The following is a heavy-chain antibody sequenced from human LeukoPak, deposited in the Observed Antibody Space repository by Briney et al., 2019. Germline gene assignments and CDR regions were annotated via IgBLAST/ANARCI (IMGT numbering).Heavy chain of an antibody. D-gene: IGHD1-1*01. J-gene: IGHJ3*02. CDR1: GGSFSGYY. CDR3: ARFGSSTWYKGAFDI. CDR2: IVHSGNT. Sequence: PSETLSLTCAVYGGSFSGYYWSWIRQPPGKGLEWIGEIVHSGNTKYNPSLRSRVTISVDTSKNQFSLNLTSVTAADTAVYYCARFGSSTWYKGAFDIWGQGTMVTVAS. V-gene: IGHV4-34*12.